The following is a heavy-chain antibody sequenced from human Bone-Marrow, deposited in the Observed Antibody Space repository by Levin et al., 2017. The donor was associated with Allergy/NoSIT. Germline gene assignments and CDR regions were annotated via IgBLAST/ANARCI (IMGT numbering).Heavy chain of an antibody. CDR1: GGTFNSYG. J-gene: IGHJ3*02. D-gene: IGHD3-22*01. CDR2: IIPIFGTT. Sequence: GASVKVSCKASGGTFNSYGIIWVRQASGQGLEWVGGIIPIFGTTNYAQKLQGRVTITADESTPTAYMELSSLTSEDTAVYYCARVSYDYDSKNAFDIWGLGTLVTVSS. V-gene: IGHV1-69*13. CDR3: ARVSYDYDSKNAFDI.